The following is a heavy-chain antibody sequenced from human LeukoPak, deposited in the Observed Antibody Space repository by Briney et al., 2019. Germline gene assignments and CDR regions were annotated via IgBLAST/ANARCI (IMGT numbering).Heavy chain of an antibody. J-gene: IGHJ4*02. Sequence: PSETLSLTCSVSNDSIRNYYWSWIRQPPGKALEWIGYIYHTGNTNYNPSLKRRLTMSIDTSKNQFSLNLNSVTAADTAVYYCARGNYGSGSYYVVDFDYWGQGTLVTVSS. CDR3: ARGNYGSGSYYVVDFDY. CDR2: IYHTGNT. V-gene: IGHV4-59*01. CDR1: NDSIRNYY. D-gene: IGHD3-10*01.